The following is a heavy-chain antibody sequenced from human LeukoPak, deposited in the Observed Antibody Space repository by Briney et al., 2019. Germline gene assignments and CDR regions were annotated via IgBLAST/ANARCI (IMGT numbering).Heavy chain of an antibody. CDR3: ARGGAARLHFQN. CDR1: GGSISSYY. D-gene: IGHD6-6*01. CDR2: IYYSGST. Sequence: PSETLSLTCTVSGGSISSYYWSWIRQPPGKGLEWIGYIYYSGSTNYNPSLQSRVTISVDTSKNQFSLNLNSVTAADTAVYYCARGGAARLHFQNWGQGTLVTVSS. V-gene: IGHV4-59*01. J-gene: IGHJ1*01.